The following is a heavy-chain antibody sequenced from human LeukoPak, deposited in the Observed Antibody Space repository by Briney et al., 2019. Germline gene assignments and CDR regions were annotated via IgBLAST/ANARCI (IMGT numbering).Heavy chain of an antibody. CDR3: AILAVAGDIDY. V-gene: IGHV4-34*01. D-gene: IGHD6-19*01. CDR1: GGSFSGYY. CDR2: INHSGST. Sequence: PSETLSLTCAVYGGSFSGYYWSWIRQPPGRGLEWIGEINHSGSTNYNPSLKSRVTISVDTSKNQFSLKLSSVTAADTAVYYCAILAVAGDIDYWGQGTLVTVSS. J-gene: IGHJ4*02.